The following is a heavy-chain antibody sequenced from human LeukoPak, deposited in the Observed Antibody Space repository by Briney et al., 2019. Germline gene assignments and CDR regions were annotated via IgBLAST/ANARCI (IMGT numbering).Heavy chain of an antibody. Sequence: PGGSLRLSCAASGFTFSSYGMHWVRQAPGKGLEWVAFIRYDGNYKYYADSVKGRFTISRDNSKNTVFLQMNSLRAEDTAVYYCAILGELSYYGMDVWGQGTTVTVSS. J-gene: IGHJ6*02. V-gene: IGHV3-30*02. CDR1: GFTFSSYG. D-gene: IGHD3-10*01. CDR2: IRYDGNYK. CDR3: AILGELSYYGMDV.